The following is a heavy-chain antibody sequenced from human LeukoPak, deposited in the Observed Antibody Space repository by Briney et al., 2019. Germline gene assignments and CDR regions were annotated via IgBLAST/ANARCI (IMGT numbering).Heavy chain of an antibody. J-gene: IGHJ5*02. Sequence: ASVEVSCKASGYTFSNHDINWVRQATGQGLEWMGWMNPNSGNTGYAQKFQGRLTITRDTSISTAYMELSSLRSDDTAVYYCVRMTVRGVISPWGQGTRVTVTS. CDR3: VRMTVRGVISP. CDR1: GYTFSNHD. D-gene: IGHD3-10*01. CDR2: MNPNSGNT. V-gene: IGHV1-8*03.